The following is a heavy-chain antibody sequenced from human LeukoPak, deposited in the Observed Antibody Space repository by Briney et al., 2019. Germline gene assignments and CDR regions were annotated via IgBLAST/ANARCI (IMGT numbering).Heavy chain of an antibody. V-gene: IGHV1-2*02. Sequence: ASVKVSCKASGYTFTGYYMHWVRQAPGQGLEWMGWINPNSGGTNYAQKFQGGVTMTRDTSISTAYMELSRLRSDDTAVYYCARDYSSSGWSNFDYWGQGTLVTVSS. D-gene: IGHD6-19*01. CDR1: GYTFTGYY. CDR3: ARDYSSSGWSNFDY. CDR2: INPNSGGT. J-gene: IGHJ4*02.